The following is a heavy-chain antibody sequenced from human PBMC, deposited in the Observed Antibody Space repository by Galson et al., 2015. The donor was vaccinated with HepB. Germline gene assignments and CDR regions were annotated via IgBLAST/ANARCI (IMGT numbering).Heavy chain of an antibody. CDR3: ARSRIAAALLDY. Sequence: SVKVSCKASGYTFTGYYMHWVRQAPGQGLEWMGWINPNSGGTNYAQKFQGRVTMTRDTSISTAYMELSRLRSDDTAVYYCARSRIAAALLDYWGQGTLVTVSS. CDR2: INPNSGGT. D-gene: IGHD6-13*01. J-gene: IGHJ4*02. CDR1: GYTFTGYY. V-gene: IGHV1-2*02.